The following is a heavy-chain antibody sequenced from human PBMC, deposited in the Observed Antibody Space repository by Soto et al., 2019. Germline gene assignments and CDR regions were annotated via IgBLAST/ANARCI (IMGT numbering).Heavy chain of an antibody. CDR1: GFTFRTYA. J-gene: IGHJ4*02. CDR2: ASGSGGST. CDR3: AKGLSDFWSSYSEH. D-gene: IGHD3-3*01. V-gene: IGHV3-23*01. Sequence: EVQLLESGGGLVQSGGSLRLSCAASGFTFRTYAMSWVRQAPGKGLEWVSAASGSGGSTYYADSVKGRFTISRDNSKNTLYLQMNSLRAEDTAVYYCAKGLSDFWSSYSEHWGQGTLVTVSS.